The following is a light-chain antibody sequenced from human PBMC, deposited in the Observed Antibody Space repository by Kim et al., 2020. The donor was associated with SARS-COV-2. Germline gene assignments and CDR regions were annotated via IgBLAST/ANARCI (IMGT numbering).Light chain of an antibody. V-gene: IGKV1-5*03. J-gene: IGKJ4*01. Sequence: EIQMTQFPSTLSASVGDRVTITCRASQSMSGWLAWYQLKPGKAPILLIYKASTLASGVSSRFSGSGSGTEFTLSISSLQPDDVATYYCKHYDSYPLTFGGGTKVDIK. CDR2: KAS. CDR3: KHYDSYPLT. CDR1: QSMSGW.